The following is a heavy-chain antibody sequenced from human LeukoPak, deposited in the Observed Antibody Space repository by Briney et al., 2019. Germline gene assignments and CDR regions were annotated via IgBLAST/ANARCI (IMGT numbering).Heavy chain of an antibody. V-gene: IGHV3-30*02. Sequence: GGSLRLSCAASGFTFSSYGMHWVRQAPGKGLEWVAFIRYDGSNKYYADSVKGRFTISRDNSKNTLYLQMNSLRAEDTAVYYCARGMMKGAITMVRGARGWFYMDVWGKGTTVTISS. CDR2: IRYDGSNK. D-gene: IGHD3-10*01. CDR1: GFTFSSYG. J-gene: IGHJ6*03. CDR3: ARGMMKGAITMVRGARGWFYMDV.